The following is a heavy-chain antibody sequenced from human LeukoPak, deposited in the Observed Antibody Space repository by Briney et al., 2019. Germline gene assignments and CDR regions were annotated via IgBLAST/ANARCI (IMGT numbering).Heavy chain of an antibody. CDR1: GFTFSGYA. CDR2: ISYDGSNK. D-gene: IGHD3-3*01. V-gene: IGHV3-30*04. Sequence: GGSLRLSCAASGFTFSGYAMHWVRQAPGKGLEWVTVISYDGSNKYYADSVKGRFTTSRDNSRNTLYLQMNSLRAEDTAVYYCAGVSRFLEWLSHFDYWGQGTLVTVSS. J-gene: IGHJ4*02. CDR3: AGVSRFLEWLSHFDY.